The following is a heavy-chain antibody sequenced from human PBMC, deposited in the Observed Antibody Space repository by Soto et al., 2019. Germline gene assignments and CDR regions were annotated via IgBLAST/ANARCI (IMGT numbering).Heavy chain of an antibody. CDR3: ARGLDGSYYYGMDV. CDR2: INPNSGGT. D-gene: IGHD2-15*01. CDR1: GYTFTGYY. J-gene: IGHJ6*02. Sequence: GASVKVSCKASGYTFTGYYMHWVRQAPGQGLEWMGWINPNSGGTNYAQKFQGWVTMTRDTSISTAYMELSRLRSDDTAVYYCARGLDGSYYYGMDVWGQGTTVNVSS. V-gene: IGHV1-2*04.